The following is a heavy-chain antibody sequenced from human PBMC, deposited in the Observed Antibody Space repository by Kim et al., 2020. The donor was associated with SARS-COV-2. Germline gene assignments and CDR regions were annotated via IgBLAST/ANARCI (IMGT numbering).Heavy chain of an antibody. CDR2: VFDSGST. CDR3: ARGKYYYDGSGNPRFWYFDR. Sequence: SETLSLTCTVSGGSISYYYWTWIWQPPGKGLEWIGYVFDSGSTNYNPSLKSRVTISLGTSKKQFSLQLTSVSAADTAVYYCARGKYYYDGSGNPRFWYFDRGGRGTLVTVSS. CDR1: GGSISYYY. J-gene: IGHJ2*01. D-gene: IGHD3-22*01. V-gene: IGHV4-59*01.